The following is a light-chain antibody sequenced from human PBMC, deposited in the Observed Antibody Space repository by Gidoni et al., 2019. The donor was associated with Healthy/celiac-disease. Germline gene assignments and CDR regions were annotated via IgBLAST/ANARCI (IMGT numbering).Light chain of an antibody. Sequence: ELVLTPPPGTLSVSAGERATLTCRASKSVSSSYLAWYQQKPGQAPRLLIYDASSRATGIPDRFSGSGSGTDFTLTISRLEPEDFAVYYCQQYNSSPFTFGQGTKVDIK. J-gene: IGKJ3*01. CDR1: KSVSSSY. CDR2: DAS. V-gene: IGKV3-20*01. CDR3: QQYNSSPFT.